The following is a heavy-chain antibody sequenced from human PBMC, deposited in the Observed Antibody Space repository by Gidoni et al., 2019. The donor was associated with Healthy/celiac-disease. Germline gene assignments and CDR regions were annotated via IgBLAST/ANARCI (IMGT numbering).Heavy chain of an antibody. Sequence: QGQLQESGPGLVKPSGTRSLTCHVCGGSISSSNWWRWVRQPPGKGLEWIGEIYHSGSTNYNPSLKRRVTISVDKSKNQFSLKLSSVTAADTAVYYCARVLNWNDVWGAFDIWGQGTMVTVSS. D-gene: IGHD1-1*01. CDR3: ARVLNWNDVWGAFDI. CDR1: GGSISSSNW. CDR2: IYHSGST. V-gene: IGHV4-4*02. J-gene: IGHJ3*02.